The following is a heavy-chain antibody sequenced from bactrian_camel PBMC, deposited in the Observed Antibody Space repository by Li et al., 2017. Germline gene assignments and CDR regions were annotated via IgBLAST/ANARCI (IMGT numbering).Heavy chain of an antibody. CDR2: IYNDGSNT. CDR3: APELLGLDKTGWSY. J-gene: IGHJ4*01. D-gene: IGHD5*01. Sequence: VESGGGSVQPGGPLRLSCTASGFTFSSYFMSWVRQAPGKGLGWVSSIYNDGSNTYYADSVKGRFTISRDNAKNTAYLQMNNLKPEDTAMYYCAPELLGLDKTGWSYWGQGTQVTVS. CDR1: GFTFSSYF. V-gene: IGHV3-2*01.